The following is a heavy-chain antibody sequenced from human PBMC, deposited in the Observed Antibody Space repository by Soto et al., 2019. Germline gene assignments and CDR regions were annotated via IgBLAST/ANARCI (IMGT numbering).Heavy chain of an antibody. Sequence: GGSLRLSCAASGFTFSSYSMNWVRQAPGKGLEWVSYISSSSSTIYYADSVKGRFTISRDNAKNSLYLQMNSLRAEDTAVYYCARDLLSATAPIDYWGQGTLVTVSS. J-gene: IGHJ4*02. CDR3: ARDLLSATAPIDY. D-gene: IGHD3-3*01. CDR1: GFTFSSYS. CDR2: ISSSSSTI. V-gene: IGHV3-48*01.